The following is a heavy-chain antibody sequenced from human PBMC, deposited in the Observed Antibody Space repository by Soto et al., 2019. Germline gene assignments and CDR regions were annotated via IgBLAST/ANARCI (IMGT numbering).Heavy chain of an antibody. Sequence: QVQLQQWGAGLLKPSETLSLTCAVYGGSFSGYYWSWIRQPPGKGLEWIGEINHSGSTNYNPSLKSRVTISVDTSKNQFSLQLSTVTAADTAVYFCARYGRPYYYYGMDVWGQGTTVTVSS. V-gene: IGHV4-34*01. CDR3: ARYGRPYYYYGMDV. J-gene: IGHJ6*02. CDR2: INHSGST. CDR1: GGSFSGYY. D-gene: IGHD1-1*01.